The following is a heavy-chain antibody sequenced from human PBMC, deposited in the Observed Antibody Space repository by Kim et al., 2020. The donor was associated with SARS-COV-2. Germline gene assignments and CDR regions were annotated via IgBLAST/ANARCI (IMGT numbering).Heavy chain of an antibody. V-gene: IGHV4-59*08. J-gene: IGHJ2*01. CDR3: ARRVAGTGREWYFDL. CDR2: IYYSGST. Sequence: SETLSLTCTVSGGSISSYYWSWIRQPPGKGLEWIGYIYYSGSTNYNPSLKSRVTISVDTSKNQFSLKLSSVTAADTAVYYCARRVAGTGREWYFDLWGRGTLVTVSS. D-gene: IGHD6-19*01. CDR1: GGSISSYY.